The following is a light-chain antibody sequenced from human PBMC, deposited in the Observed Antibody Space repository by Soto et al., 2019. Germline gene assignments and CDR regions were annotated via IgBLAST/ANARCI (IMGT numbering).Light chain of an antibody. CDR3: SSYAHGSTYV. CDR1: SSDVGFYNY. V-gene: IGLV2-14*01. CDR2: EVD. J-gene: IGLJ1*01. Sequence: QSALTQPASVSGSPGQSITISCTGTSSDVGFYNYVSWYQQQHPGKAPKLMIYEVDNRPSGVSIRFSGSKSGNTASLTISGLQAEDEADYYCSSYAHGSTYVVGTGTKVTVL.